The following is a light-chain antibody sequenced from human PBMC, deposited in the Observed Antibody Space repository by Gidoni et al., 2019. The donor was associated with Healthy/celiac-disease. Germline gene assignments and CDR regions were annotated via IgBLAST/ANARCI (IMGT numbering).Light chain of an antibody. V-gene: IGKV3-20*01. CDR3: QQYGSSPYT. J-gene: IGKJ2*01. CDR2: GAS. CDR1: QSVSSSY. Sequence: EMVLPQSPGTLSLSPGERATLSCRASQSVSSSYLDWYQQKPGQAPRLLIYGASSKATGIPDRFSGSGSETDFTLTISRLEPEDFAVYYCQQYGSSPYTFGQGTKLEIK.